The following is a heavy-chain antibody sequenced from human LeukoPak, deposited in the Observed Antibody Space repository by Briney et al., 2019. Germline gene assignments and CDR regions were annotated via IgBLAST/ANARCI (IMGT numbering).Heavy chain of an antibody. CDR1: GGSISSGDYY. CDR2: IYYSGST. D-gene: IGHD5-18*01. CDR3: AREADTAMVTDY. V-gene: IGHV4-30-4*01. J-gene: IGHJ4*02. Sequence: PSETLSLTCTVSGGSISSGDYYRSWIRQPPGKGLEWIGYIYYSGSTYYNPSLKSRVTISVDTSKNQFSLKLSSVTAADTAVYYCAREADTAMVTDYWGQGTLVTVSS.